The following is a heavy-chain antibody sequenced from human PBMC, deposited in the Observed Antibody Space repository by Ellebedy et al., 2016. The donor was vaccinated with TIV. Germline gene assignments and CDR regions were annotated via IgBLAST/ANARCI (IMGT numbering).Heavy chain of an antibody. D-gene: IGHD6-19*01. CDR1: RFSLSTSGMC. CDR2: IDWDDDK. J-gene: IGHJ6*02. V-gene: IGHV2-70*11. Sequence: SGPTLVTPTQTLTLTCTFSRFSLSTSGMCVSWIRQPPGKALEWLARIDWDDDKYYSTSLKTRLTISKDTSKNQVVLTMTNMDPVDTATYYCARTVYSSGWYVGPRCGMDVWGQGTTVTVSS. CDR3: ARTVYSSGWYVGPRCGMDV.